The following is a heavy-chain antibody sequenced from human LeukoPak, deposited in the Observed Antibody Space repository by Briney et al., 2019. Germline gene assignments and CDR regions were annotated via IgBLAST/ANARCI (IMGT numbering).Heavy chain of an antibody. Sequence: GASVKVSCKVSGYTLTQLSMNWVRQAPGQGLEWMGGFDPEDGETIYAQKFQGRVTMTEDTSTDTAYMELSSLRSEDTAVYYCATVRTRIAAPNPPFDYWGQGTLVTVSS. V-gene: IGHV1-24*01. CDR3: ATVRTRIAAPNPPFDY. CDR1: GYTLTQLS. CDR2: FDPEDGET. D-gene: IGHD6-13*01. J-gene: IGHJ4*02.